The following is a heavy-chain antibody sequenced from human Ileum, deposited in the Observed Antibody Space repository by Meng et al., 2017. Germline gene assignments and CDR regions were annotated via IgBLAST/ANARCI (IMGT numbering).Heavy chain of an antibody. CDR2: IIPILNAS. V-gene: IGHV1-69*10. D-gene: IGHD2-15*01. J-gene: IGHJ5*02. Sequence: QVQLVQSGAEVKYPGSSVTVSRKASGGAFSSSAIGWLRQAPGRGLEWMGGIIPILNASTYAQNFKGRVTLSADMATTTVYMELSSLTSDDTAVYFCARDCSGGGCFDPWGQGTLVTVSS. CDR1: GGAFSSSA. CDR3: ARDCSGGGCFDP.